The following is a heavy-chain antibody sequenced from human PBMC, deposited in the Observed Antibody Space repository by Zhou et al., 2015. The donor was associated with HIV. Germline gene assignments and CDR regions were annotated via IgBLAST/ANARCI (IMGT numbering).Heavy chain of an antibody. CDR3: ARSSVNHDYAFDI. CDR2: ITPMFDIK. Sequence: QVQLVQSGTEVKRPGSSVKVSCKASGGTFSGSDISWVRQAPGQGLEWMGGITPMFDIKNYAQRFRARLNITVDQSTNTAYMELSSLTSEDVAIYFCARSSVNHDYAFDIWGQGTKVIVSS. J-gene: IGHJ3*02. V-gene: IGHV1-69*17. CDR1: GGTFSGSD. D-gene: IGHD3-22*01.